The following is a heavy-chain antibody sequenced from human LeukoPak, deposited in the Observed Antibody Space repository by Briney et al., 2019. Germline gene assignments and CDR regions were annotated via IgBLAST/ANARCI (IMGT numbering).Heavy chain of an antibody. Sequence: ASVKVSCKASGYTFTSYYMHWVRQAPGQGLEWMGIINPSGGSTSYAQKFQGRVTMTRDTSTSTVYMELSSLRSEDTAVYYCARGSLFYDSSGYYPAAFDVWGQGTMVTVSS. CDR3: ARGSLFYDSSGYYPAAFDV. D-gene: IGHD3-22*01. V-gene: IGHV1-46*03. J-gene: IGHJ3*01. CDR2: INPSGGST. CDR1: GYTFTSYY.